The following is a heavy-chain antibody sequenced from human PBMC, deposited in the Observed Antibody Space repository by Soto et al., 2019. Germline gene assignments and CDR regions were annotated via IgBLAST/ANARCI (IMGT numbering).Heavy chain of an antibody. CDR2: IYYSGST. J-gene: IGHJ4*02. V-gene: IGHV4-59*08. Sequence: SETLSLTCTVSGGSISSYYWSWIRQPPGKGLEWIGYIYYSGSTNYNPSLKSRVTISVDTSKNQFSLKLSSVTAADTAVYYCARLAPTEFDYWGQGTLVTVSS. CDR3: ARLAPTEFDY. CDR1: GGSISSYY. D-gene: IGHD4-17*01.